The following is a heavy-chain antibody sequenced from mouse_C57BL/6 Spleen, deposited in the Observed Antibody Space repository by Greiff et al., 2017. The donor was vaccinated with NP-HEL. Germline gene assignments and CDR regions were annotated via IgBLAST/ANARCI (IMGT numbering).Heavy chain of an antibody. CDR2: IDPETGGT. J-gene: IGHJ4*01. CDR3: TRSGYYGSSNAMDY. CDR1: GYTFTDYE. V-gene: IGHV1-15*01. D-gene: IGHD1-1*01. Sequence: QVQLKESGAELVRPGASVTLSCKASGYTFTDYEMHWVKQTPVHGLEWIGAIDPETGGTAYNQKFKGKAILTADKSSSTAYMELRSLTSEDSAVYYCTRSGYYGSSNAMDYWGQGTSVTVSS.